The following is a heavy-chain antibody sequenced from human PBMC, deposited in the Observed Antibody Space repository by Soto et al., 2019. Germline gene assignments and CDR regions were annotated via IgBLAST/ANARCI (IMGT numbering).Heavy chain of an antibody. D-gene: IGHD2-21*02. V-gene: IGHV3-11*01. J-gene: IGHJ6*02. CDR3: ARGDVVVTATNYYYGMDV. CDR2: ISSSGSTI. CDR1: GFTFSDYY. Sequence: LRLSCAASGFTFSDYYMSWIRQAPGKGLEWVSYISSSGSTIYYADSVKGRFTISRDNAKNSLYLQMNSLRAEDTAVYYCARGDVVVTATNYYYGMDVWGQGTTVTVSS.